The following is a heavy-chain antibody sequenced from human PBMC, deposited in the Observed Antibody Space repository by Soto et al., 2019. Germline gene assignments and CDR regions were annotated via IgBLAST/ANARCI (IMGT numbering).Heavy chain of an antibody. CDR1: GGSISSYY. D-gene: IGHD3-10*01. J-gene: IGHJ3*02. CDR2: IYYSGST. Sequence: QVQLQESGPGLVKPSETLSLTCTVSGGSISSYYWSWIRQPPGKGLEWIGYIYYSGSTNYNPSLKRRVTISVDKSKNQFSLKPSSVTAADTAVYYCARVWGGAFDIWGQGTMVTVSS. CDR3: ARVWGGAFDI. V-gene: IGHV4-59*01.